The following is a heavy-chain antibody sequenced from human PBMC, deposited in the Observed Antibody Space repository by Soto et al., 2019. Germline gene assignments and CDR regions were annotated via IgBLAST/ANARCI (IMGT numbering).Heavy chain of an antibody. V-gene: IGHV4-30-2*01. CDR3: AIVPAVIRGYYYYGMDV. J-gene: IGHJ6*02. Sequence: PSETLSLTCAVSGGSISSGGYSWSWIRQPPGKGLEWIGYIYHSGSTYYNPSLKSRVTISVDRSKNQFSLKLSSVTAADTAVYYCAIVPAVIRGYYYYGMDVWGQGTTVTVSS. D-gene: IGHD2-2*02. CDR1: GGSISSGGYS. CDR2: IYHSGST.